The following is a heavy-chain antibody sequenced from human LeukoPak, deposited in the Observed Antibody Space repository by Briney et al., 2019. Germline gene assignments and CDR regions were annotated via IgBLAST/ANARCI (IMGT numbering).Heavy chain of an antibody. D-gene: IGHD3-10*01. Sequence: GSLRLSCAASGFTFSDYYMSWIRQPPGKGLEWVSYISSSGTTIYYADSVRGRFTVSRDNAKNSLYLQMDSPSAEDTAVYYCASLRGVNRWGQGTLVTVSS. V-gene: IGHV3-11*01. J-gene: IGHJ4*02. CDR3: ASLRGVNR. CDR2: ISSSGTTI. CDR1: GFTFSDYY.